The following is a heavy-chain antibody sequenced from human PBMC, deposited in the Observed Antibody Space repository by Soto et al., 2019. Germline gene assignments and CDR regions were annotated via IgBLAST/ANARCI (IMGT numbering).Heavy chain of an antibody. J-gene: IGHJ4*02. Sequence: EVQLVESGGGLVQPGGSLRLSCAASGFTFSGSWMHWVRQAPGKGLVWVSRINGDGRGTSYADFVKGRSTISRDDTKNTMFLQMNGLRAEDTAVYYCARGIFGSGTANDYWGQGTLVTVSS. CDR1: GFTFSGSW. V-gene: IGHV3-74*01. D-gene: IGHD3-10*01. CDR2: INGDGRGT. CDR3: ARGIFGSGTANDY.